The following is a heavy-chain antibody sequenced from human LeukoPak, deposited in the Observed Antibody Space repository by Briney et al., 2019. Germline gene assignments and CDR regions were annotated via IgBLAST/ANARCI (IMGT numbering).Heavy chain of an antibody. J-gene: IGHJ3*02. CDR3: ARARRGYCSSTSCTSRWAFDI. CDR1: GYTFTGYY. D-gene: IGHD2-2*01. Sequence: GASVRVSCKASGYTFTGYYMHWVRQAPGQGLEWMGWINHKSGGTNYAQKFQGRVTMTRDTSISTAYMELSRLRSDDTAVYYCARARRGYCSSTSCTSRWAFDIWGQGTMVTVSS. V-gene: IGHV1-2*02. CDR2: INHKSGGT.